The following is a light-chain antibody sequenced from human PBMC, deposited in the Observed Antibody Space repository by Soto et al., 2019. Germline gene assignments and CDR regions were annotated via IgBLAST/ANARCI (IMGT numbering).Light chain of an antibody. CDR3: QQSNSGPIT. V-gene: IGKV1-39*01. J-gene: IGKJ5*01. CDR2: VES. Sequence: DFQMTQSPSSLSASVGDRVTITCRASQSINNYLNWYQQRPCKAPQLLIYVESILQSGDPSRFCGNRSGTAFTLTISSLQPEDFATYNCQQSNSGPITFSQGTRLEIK. CDR1: QSINNY.